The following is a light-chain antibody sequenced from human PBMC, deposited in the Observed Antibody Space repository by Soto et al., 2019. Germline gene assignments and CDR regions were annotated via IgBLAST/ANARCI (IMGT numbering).Light chain of an antibody. CDR3: ASWDDSTTSDV. Sequence: QSVLTQPPLVSGAPRQRVTIPWSGSSSNIGSNAVNWYQQFPGKAPTLPINYDDLLASGDSDRFSGSKSCTSASLVISGLQSEDKTDYYCASWDDSTTSDVFGTGTKVTVL. CDR1: SSNIGSNA. J-gene: IGLJ1*01. CDR2: YDD. V-gene: IGLV1-36*01.